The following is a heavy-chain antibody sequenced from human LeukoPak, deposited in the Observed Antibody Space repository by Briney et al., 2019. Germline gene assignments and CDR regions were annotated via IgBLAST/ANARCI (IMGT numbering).Heavy chain of an antibody. CDR2: IYHSGST. D-gene: IGHD2-2*01. CDR1: GYSISSGYY. V-gene: IGHV4-38-2*02. J-gene: IGHJ4*02. Sequence: SETLSLTCTVSGYSISSGYYWGWIRPPPGKGLEWIGSIYHSGSTYYNPSLKSRVTISVDTSKNQFSLKLSSVIAADTAVYYCARVDIVVVPAAILNWGQGTLVTVSS. CDR3: ARVDIVVVPAAILN.